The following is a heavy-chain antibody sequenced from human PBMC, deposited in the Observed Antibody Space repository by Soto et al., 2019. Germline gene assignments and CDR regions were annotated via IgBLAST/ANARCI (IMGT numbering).Heavy chain of an antibody. Sequence: QAGGSLRLSCAASGFTFSSYEMNWVRQAPGKGLEWVSYISSSGSTIYYADSVKGRFTISRDNAKNSLYLQMNSLRAEDTAVYYCARDMQQQLTLTRYYYYGMDVWGQGTTVTVSS. J-gene: IGHJ6*02. CDR1: GFTFSSYE. CDR3: ARDMQQQLTLTRYYYYGMDV. D-gene: IGHD6-13*01. V-gene: IGHV3-48*03. CDR2: ISSSGSTI.